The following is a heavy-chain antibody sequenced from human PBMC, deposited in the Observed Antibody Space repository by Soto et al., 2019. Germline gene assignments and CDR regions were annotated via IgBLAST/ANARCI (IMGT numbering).Heavy chain of an antibody. CDR1: GYTFTGYY. CDR2: INPNSGGT. V-gene: IGHV1-2*04. J-gene: IGHJ6*02. Sequence: ASVKVSCKASGYTFTGYYMHWVRQAPGQGLEWMGWINPNSGGTNYAQKFQGWVTMTRDTSISTAYMELSRLRSDDTAVYYCARASLIAAAGTTPAYCYGMDVWGQGTTVTVSS. CDR3: ARASLIAAAGTTPAYCYGMDV. D-gene: IGHD6-13*01.